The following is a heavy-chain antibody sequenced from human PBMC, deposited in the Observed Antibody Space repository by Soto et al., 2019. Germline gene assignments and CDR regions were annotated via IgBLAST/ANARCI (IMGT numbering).Heavy chain of an antibody. CDR1: GYTLTELS. CDR2: FDPEDGET. Sequence: ASVKVSCKVSGYTLTELSMHWVRQAPGKGLEWMGGFDPEDGETIYAQKFQGRVTMTEDTSTDTAYMGLSSLRSEDTAVYYCATVTGSGSYNYYYYYGMDVWGQGTTVTVSS. V-gene: IGHV1-24*01. J-gene: IGHJ6*02. D-gene: IGHD3-10*01. CDR3: ATVTGSGSYNYYYYYGMDV.